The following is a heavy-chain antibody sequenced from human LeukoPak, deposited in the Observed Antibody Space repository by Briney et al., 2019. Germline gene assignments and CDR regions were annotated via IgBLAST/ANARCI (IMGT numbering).Heavy chain of an antibody. CDR2: INKSESS. J-gene: IGHJ6*03. CDR1: GGSLSAYY. Sequence: SETLSLTCAVYGGSLSAYYWSWIRQSPGKGLEWIGEINKSESSNYNPSLKSRVTISVDTSKNQFSLKLSSVTAADTAVYYCARGPRSYCSGGSCYVSRFHYYYMDVWGKGTTVTVSS. V-gene: IGHV4-34*01. D-gene: IGHD2-15*01. CDR3: ARGPRSYCSGGSCYVSRFHYYYMDV.